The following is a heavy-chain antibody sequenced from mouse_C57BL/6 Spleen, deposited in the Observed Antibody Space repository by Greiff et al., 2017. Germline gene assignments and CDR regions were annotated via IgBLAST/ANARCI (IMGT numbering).Heavy chain of an antibody. V-gene: IGHV5-17*01. D-gene: IGHD1-1*01. Sequence: EVQLMESGGGLVKPGGSLKLSCAASGFTFSDYGMHWVRQAPEKGLEWVAYISSGSSTIYYADTVKGRFTISRDNAKNTLFLQMTSLRSEDTAMYYCARGDGSSPLYFDVWGTGTTVTVSS. CDR2: ISSGSSTI. J-gene: IGHJ1*03. CDR1: GFTFSDYG. CDR3: ARGDGSSPLYFDV.